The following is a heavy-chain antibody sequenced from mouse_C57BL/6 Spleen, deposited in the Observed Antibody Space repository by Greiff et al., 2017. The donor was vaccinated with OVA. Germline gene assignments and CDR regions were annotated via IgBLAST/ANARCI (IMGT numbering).Heavy chain of an antibody. J-gene: IGHJ4*01. D-gene: IGHD2-4*01. CDR3: ARRDYDYDGYYAMDY. V-gene: IGHV1-82*01. CDR2: IYPGDGDT. CDR1: GYAFSSSW. Sequence: QVQLQQSGPELVKPGASVKISCKASGYAFSSSWMNWVKQRPGKGLEWIGRIYPGDGDTNYNGKFKGKATLTADKSSSTAYMQLSSLTSEDSAVYFCARRDYDYDGYYAMDYWGQGTSVTVSS.